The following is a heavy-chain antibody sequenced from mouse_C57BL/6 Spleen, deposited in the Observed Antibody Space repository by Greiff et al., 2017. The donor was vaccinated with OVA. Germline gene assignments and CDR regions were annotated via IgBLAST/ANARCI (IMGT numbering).Heavy chain of an antibody. CDR3: AGEDSSGYEAMDY. CDR2: IYPGDGDT. CDR1: GYAFSSSW. Sequence: QVQLQQSGPELVKPGASVKISCKASGYAFSSSWMNWVKQRPGKGLEWIGRIYPGDGDTNYNGKFKGKATLTADKSSSTAYMQLSSLTSEDSAVYFCAGEDSSGYEAMDYWGQGTSVTVSS. V-gene: IGHV1-82*01. J-gene: IGHJ4*01. D-gene: IGHD3-2*02.